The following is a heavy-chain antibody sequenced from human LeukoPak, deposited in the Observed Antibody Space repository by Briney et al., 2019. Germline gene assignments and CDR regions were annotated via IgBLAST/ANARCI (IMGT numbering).Heavy chain of an antibody. CDR3: VKDRGYSTFDY. Sequence: GGSLRLSCEASGFLFSNPWMSWVRQAPGKGLEWVANMNQDGSERNYVDSVKGRLTISRDNAKGSLYLQMNGLRAEDTAVYFCVKDRGYSTFDYWGQGTLVTVSS. J-gene: IGHJ4*02. V-gene: IGHV3-7*03. CDR2: MNQDGSER. CDR1: GFLFSNPW. D-gene: IGHD4-23*01.